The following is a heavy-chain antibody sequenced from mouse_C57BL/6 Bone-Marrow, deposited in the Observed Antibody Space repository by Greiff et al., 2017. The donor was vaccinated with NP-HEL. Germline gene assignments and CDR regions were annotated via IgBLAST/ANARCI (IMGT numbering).Heavy chain of an antibody. D-gene: IGHD1-1*01. CDR3: ARGDFTTVVDYYFDY. Sequence: VQLQQSGAELVRPGTSVKVSCKASGYAFTNYLIEWVKQRPGQGLEWIGVINPGSGGTNYNEKFKGKATLTADKSSSTAYMQLSSLTSEDSAVYFCARGDFTTVVDYYFDYWGQGTTLTVSS. CDR1: GYAFTNYL. CDR2: INPGSGGT. V-gene: IGHV1-54*01. J-gene: IGHJ2*01.